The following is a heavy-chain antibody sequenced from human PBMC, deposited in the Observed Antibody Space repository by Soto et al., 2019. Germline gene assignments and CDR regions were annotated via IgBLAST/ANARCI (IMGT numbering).Heavy chain of an antibody. D-gene: IGHD1-7*01. CDR2: ISSSSSYI. Sequence: GGSLRLSCAASGFTFSSYSMNWVRQAPGKGLEWVSSISSSSSYIYYADSVKGRFTISRDNAKNSLYLQMNSLRAEDTAVYYCARAVEIHEYFQHWGQGTLVTVSS. J-gene: IGHJ1*01. CDR1: GFTFSSYS. V-gene: IGHV3-21*01. CDR3: ARAVEIHEYFQH.